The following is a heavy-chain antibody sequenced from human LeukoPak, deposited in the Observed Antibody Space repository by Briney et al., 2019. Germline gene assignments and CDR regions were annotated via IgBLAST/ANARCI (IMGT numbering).Heavy chain of an antibody. CDR2: ISGSGGST. V-gene: IGHV3-23*01. Sequence: GGSLRLSCAASGFTFSSYAMSWVRQAPGKGLEWVSAISGSGGSTYYADSVKGRFTISRDNSKNTLYLQMNSLRAEDTAVYYCAKSPRDSSSWYYYYGMDVWGQGTTVTVSS. CDR3: AKSPRDSSSWYYYYGMDV. D-gene: IGHD6-13*01. CDR1: GFTFSSYA. J-gene: IGHJ6*02.